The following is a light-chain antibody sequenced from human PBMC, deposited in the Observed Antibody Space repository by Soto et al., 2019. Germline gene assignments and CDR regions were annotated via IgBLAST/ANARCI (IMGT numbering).Light chain of an antibody. CDR1: QSLSSSY. V-gene: IGKV3-20*01. CDR2: GAS. CDR3: QQYVSSPWA. J-gene: IGKJ1*01. Sequence: EIVLTQSPGTLSLSPGERATLSCRASQSLSSSYLAWYQQKPDQAPRLLIYGASSRATGIPDRFSGSGSGTDFTLTISRLEPEDFAVYYCQQYVSSPWAFGQGTKVDNK.